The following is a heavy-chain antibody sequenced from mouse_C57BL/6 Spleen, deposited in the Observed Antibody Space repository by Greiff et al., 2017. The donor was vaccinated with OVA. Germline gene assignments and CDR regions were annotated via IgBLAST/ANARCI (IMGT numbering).Heavy chain of an antibody. CDR2: IWSGGST. D-gene: IGHD1-1*01. V-gene: IGHV2-2*01. CDR1: GFSLTSYG. J-gene: IGHJ2*01. Sequence: QVQLKESGPGLVQPSQSLSITCTVSGFSLTSYGVHWVRQSPGKGLEWLGVIWSGGSTDYNAAFISRLSSSKDNSKSQVFFKMNSLQADDTAIYYCARKDYYGSSYGMDYWGQGTTLTVSS. CDR3: ARKDYYGSSYGMDY.